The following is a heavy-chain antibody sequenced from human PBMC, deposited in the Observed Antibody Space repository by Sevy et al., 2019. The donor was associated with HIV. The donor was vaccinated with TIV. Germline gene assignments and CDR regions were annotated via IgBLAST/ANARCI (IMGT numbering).Heavy chain of an antibody. J-gene: IGHJ4*02. CDR3: TRGYYYDSSGYSDY. Sequence: GGSLRLSCTGSGFTFGDYAMSWFRQAPGMGLEWVGFIRSKDYGGATEYAGSVKGRLNISRDDSKSIADLQMNSLKTEDTAVYYCTRGYYYDSSGYSDYWGQGTLVTVSS. V-gene: IGHV3-49*03. CDR2: IRSKDYGGAT. D-gene: IGHD3-22*01. CDR1: GFTFGDYA.